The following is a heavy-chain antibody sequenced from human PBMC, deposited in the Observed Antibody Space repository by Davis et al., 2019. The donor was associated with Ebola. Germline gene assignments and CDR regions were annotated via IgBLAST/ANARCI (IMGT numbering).Heavy chain of an antibody. D-gene: IGHD4-17*01. V-gene: IGHV3-30-3*02. CDR3: AEGVVYGAVLDY. CDR1: GFTFSSYA. Sequence: PGGSLRLSCAASGFTFSSYAMHWVRQAPGKGLEWVAVISYDGSNKYYADSVKGRFTISRDNSKNTLYLQMNSLRAEDTAVYYCAEGVVYGAVLDYWGQGTLVTVSS. J-gene: IGHJ4*02. CDR2: ISYDGSNK.